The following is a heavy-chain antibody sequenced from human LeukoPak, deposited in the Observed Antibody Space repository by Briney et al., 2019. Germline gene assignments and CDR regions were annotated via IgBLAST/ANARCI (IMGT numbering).Heavy chain of an antibody. CDR1: GFTFSSYS. CDR2: ICSSSSYI. Sequence: GGSLRLSCAASGFTFSSYSMNWVRQAPGKGLEWVSSICSSSSYIYYADSVKGRFTISRDNAKNSLYLQMNSLRAEDTAVYYCARATNRGSYDRLYWGQGTLVTVSS. CDR3: ARATNRGSYDRLY. D-gene: IGHD1-26*01. V-gene: IGHV3-21*01. J-gene: IGHJ4*02.